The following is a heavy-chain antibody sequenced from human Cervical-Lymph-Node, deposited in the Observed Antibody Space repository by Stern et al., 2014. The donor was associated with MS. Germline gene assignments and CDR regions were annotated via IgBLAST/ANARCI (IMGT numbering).Heavy chain of an antibody. J-gene: IGHJ4*02. CDR3: AHNRYAITISDYFDF. CDR1: GFSLNTSRVG. Sequence: QVTLKESGPTLVRPTQTLTLTCTFSGFSLNTSRVGVAWIRQPPGKALEWLSLVYWDDDKRYLPSLRDRLTITKDASKNRVILTMTNMDPVDTATYYCAHNRYAITISDYFDFWGQGALVTVSS. V-gene: IGHV2-5*09. CDR2: VYWDDDK. D-gene: IGHD3-3*01.